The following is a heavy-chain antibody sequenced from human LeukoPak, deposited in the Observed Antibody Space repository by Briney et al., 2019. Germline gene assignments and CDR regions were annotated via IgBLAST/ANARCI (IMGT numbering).Heavy chain of an antibody. D-gene: IGHD6-19*01. CDR2: IFPSGTT. J-gene: IGHJ5*02. CDR1: GGSMSDYF. Sequence: PSETLSLTCTVPGGSMSDYFWSWIRQPPRKRLEWIGRIFPSGTTDCNPSPQRRVTISVDTQKNKFYLKLNSVSAAYTPMSHSGLAVVGIGDWYDPWGQGTLVTVSS. V-gene: IGHV4-4*07. CDR3: GLAVVGIGDWYDP.